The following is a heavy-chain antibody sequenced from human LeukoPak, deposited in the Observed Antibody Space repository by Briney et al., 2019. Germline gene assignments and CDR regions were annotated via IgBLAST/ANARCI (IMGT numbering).Heavy chain of an antibody. J-gene: IGHJ4*02. D-gene: IGHD3-10*01. V-gene: IGHV3-23*01. Sequence: GGSLRLSCAASGFIFSNYAMTWVRQAPGKGLEWVSAIRGSGDDIDYADSVRGRFTISRDNSKNTVYLQMNSLRAEDTAVYYCAKDRSTYGAGSQGEDYWGRGILVTVSS. CDR3: AKDRSTYGAGSQGEDY. CDR1: GFIFSNYA. CDR2: IRGSGDDI.